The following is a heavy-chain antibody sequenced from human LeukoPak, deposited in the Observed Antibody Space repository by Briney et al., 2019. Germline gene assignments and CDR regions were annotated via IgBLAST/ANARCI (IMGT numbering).Heavy chain of an antibody. Sequence: GRSLRLSCAASGFTFSSYGMHWVRQAPGKGLEWVAVIWYDGSNKYYADSVKGRFTISRDNSKNTLYLQMNSLRAEDTAVYYCARAEVAATFDYWGQGTLVTVSS. V-gene: IGHV3-33*01. J-gene: IGHJ4*02. CDR2: IWYDGSNK. CDR3: ARAEVAATFDY. D-gene: IGHD2-15*01. CDR1: GFTFSSYG.